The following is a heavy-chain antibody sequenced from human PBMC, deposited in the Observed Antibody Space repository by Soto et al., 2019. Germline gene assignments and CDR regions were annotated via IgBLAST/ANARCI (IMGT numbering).Heavy chain of an antibody. CDR2: IYNGGTT. V-gene: IGHV4-30-4*01. Sequence: QVQLQESGPGLVKPSQTLSLTCTVSGGSISNVNYCWSWIRQSPDKGLEWIGHIYNGGTTYNNPSLTSRVSISIDASEGGGAGKGRSGGAADTAVYYCARGPSGDKVDSWGQGTLDTVSS. CDR1: GGSISNVNYC. D-gene: IGHD7-27*01. J-gene: IGHJ4*02. CDR3: ARGPSGDKVDS.